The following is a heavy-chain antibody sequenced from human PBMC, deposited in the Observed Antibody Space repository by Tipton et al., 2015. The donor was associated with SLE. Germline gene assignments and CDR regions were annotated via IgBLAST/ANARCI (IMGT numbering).Heavy chain of an antibody. J-gene: IGHJ6*02. CDR2: IYYSGST. CDR1: GGSISSSSYY. CDR3: ARHGGITMVQGVTDYYGMDV. Sequence: TLSLTCTVSGGSISSSSYYWSWIRQPPGKGLEWIGYIYYSGSTNYNPSLKSRVTISVDTSKNQFSLKLSSVTAADTAVYYCARHGGITMVQGVTDYYGMDVWGQGTTVTVSS. D-gene: IGHD3-10*01. V-gene: IGHV4-61*05.